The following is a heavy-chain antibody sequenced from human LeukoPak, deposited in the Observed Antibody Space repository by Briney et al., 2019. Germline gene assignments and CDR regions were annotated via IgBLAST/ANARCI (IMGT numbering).Heavy chain of an antibody. Sequence: HPGGSLRLSCAASGFTFSTYWMHWVRQAPGKGLEWVSAISGSGGSTYYADSVKGRFTISRDNSKNTLYLQMNSLRAEDTAVYYCAKLSMDSYYFDYWGQGTLVTVSS. V-gene: IGHV3-23*01. CDR2: ISGSGGST. J-gene: IGHJ4*02. D-gene: IGHD3/OR15-3a*01. CDR1: GFTFSTYW. CDR3: AKLSMDSYYFDY.